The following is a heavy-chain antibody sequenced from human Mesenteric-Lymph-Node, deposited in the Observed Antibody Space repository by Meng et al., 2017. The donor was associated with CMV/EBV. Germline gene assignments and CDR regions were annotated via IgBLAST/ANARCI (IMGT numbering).Heavy chain of an antibody. CDR2: ISYDGSNE. V-gene: IGHV3-30*04. CDR1: GFTFSSYA. D-gene: IGHD4-11*01. CDR3: ARGLQYNWFES. Sequence: GESLKISCAASGFTFSSYAMHWVRQAPGKGLEWVAVISYDGSNEHYADSVKGRFTISRDNSKDTLFLQMNRLRAEDTAIYYCARGLQYNWFESWGQGTLVTVSS. J-gene: IGHJ5*01.